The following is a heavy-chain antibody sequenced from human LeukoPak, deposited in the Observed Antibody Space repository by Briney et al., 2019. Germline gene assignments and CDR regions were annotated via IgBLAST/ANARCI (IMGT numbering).Heavy chain of an antibody. CDR1: GGSISSYY. J-gene: IGHJ5*02. V-gene: IGHV4-4*07. Sequence: SETLSLTCTVSGGSISSYYWSWLRQPAGKGLEWIGRIYTSGSTNYNPSLKSRVTMSVDTSKNQFSLKLSSVTAADTAVYYCARDFYGSGSSSLHNWFDPWGQGTLVTVSS. CDR3: ARDFYGSGSSSLHNWFDP. D-gene: IGHD3-10*01. CDR2: IYTSGST.